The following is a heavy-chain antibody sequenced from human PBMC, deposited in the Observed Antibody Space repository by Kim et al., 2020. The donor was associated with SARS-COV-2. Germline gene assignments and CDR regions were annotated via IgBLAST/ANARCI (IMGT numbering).Heavy chain of an antibody. CDR3: AKDLGYSYGPYYFDY. CDR1: GFTFSSYA. J-gene: IGHJ4*02. D-gene: IGHD5-18*01. V-gene: IGHV3-23*01. CDR2: ISGSGGST. Sequence: GGSLRLSCAASGFTFSSYAMSWVRQAPGKGLEWVSAISGSGGSTYYADSVKGRFTISRDNSKNTLYLQMNSLRAEDTAVYYCAKDLGYSYGPYYFDYWGQGTLVTVSS.